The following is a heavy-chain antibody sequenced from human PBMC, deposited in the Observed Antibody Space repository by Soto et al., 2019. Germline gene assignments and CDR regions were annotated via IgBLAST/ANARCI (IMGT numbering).Heavy chain of an antibody. Sequence: QAQVLQSGPEVKKPGASVKVACKTSGYTFTTYGVSWVRQAPGQGLEWMGSIDTHTDETRYPQKFQGRVTVTADTSSSTAYMEVRNLSSDDTAMYYWARAVGVGSYGPQIQGMDVWGQGTTVTVSS. CDR2: IDTHTDET. J-gene: IGHJ6*02. CDR1: GYTFTTYG. CDR3: ARAVGVGSYGPQIQGMDV. V-gene: IGHV1-18*01. D-gene: IGHD3-10*01.